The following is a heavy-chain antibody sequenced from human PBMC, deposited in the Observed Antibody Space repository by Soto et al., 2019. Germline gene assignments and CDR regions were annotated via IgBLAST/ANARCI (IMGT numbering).Heavy chain of an antibody. Sequence: EVQLLESGGGLVQPGGSLRLSCAASGFTFSSYAMNWVRQAPGKGLEWVSVISGSDGSTYYADSVKGRFTISRDNSKNTPNLQMNSLRAEDSSVYYCARRSSSCYFDYWGQGTLVTLSS. CDR1: GFTFSSYA. V-gene: IGHV3-23*01. D-gene: IGHD6-13*01. CDR3: ARRSSSCYFDY. J-gene: IGHJ4*02. CDR2: ISGSDGST.